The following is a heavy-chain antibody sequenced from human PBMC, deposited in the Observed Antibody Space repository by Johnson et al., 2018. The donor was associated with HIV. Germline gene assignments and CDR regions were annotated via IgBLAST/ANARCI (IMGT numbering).Heavy chain of an antibody. CDR3: AKSYVVVIPEGAFDI. J-gene: IGHJ3*02. CDR1: GFTFSSYG. V-gene: IGHV3-33*06. D-gene: IGHD2-21*01. CDR2: IWYDGSNK. Sequence: QVQLVESGGGVVQPGRSLRLSCAASGFTFSSYGMHWVRQAPGKGLEWVAVIWYDGSNKYYADSVKGRFTISRDNSKNTLYLQMNSLGAEDTAVYYCAKSYVVVIPEGAFDIWGQGTMVTVSS.